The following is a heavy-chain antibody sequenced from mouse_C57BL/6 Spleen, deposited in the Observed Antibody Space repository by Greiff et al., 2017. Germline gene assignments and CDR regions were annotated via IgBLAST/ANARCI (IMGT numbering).Heavy chain of an antibody. Sequence: VKLLESGAELVRPGASVTLSCKASGYTFTDYEMHWVKQTPVHGLEWIGAIDPETGGTAYNQKFKGKAILTADKSSSTAYMELRSLTSEDSAVYYCTRGDGSSLYYFDYWGQGTTLTVSS. V-gene: IGHV1-15*01. J-gene: IGHJ2*01. CDR3: TRGDGSSLYYFDY. CDR1: GYTFTDYE. CDR2: IDPETGGT. D-gene: IGHD1-1*01.